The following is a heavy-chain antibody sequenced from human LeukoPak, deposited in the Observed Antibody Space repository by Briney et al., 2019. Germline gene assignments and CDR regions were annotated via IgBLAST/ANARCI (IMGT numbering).Heavy chain of an antibody. V-gene: IGHV3-30*04. CDR2: ISYDGSNK. D-gene: IGHD2-2*01. J-gene: IGHJ6*03. Sequence: PGRSLRLSCAASGFTFSSYAMHWVRQAPGKGLEWVAVISYDGSNKYYADSVKRRFTISRDNSKNTLYLQMNSLRAEDTAVYYCAKSGLGYCSSTSCHYYYYYMDVWGKGTTVTISS. CDR1: GFTFSSYA. CDR3: AKSGLGYCSSTSCHYYYYYMDV.